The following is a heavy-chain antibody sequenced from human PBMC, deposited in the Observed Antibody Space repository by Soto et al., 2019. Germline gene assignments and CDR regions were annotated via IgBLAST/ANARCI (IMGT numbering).Heavy chain of an antibody. D-gene: IGHD6-13*01. CDR1: GGTFSSYA. CDR2: SVHIFGTA. CDR3: ARTIASIPDGGWFDP. J-gene: IGHJ5*02. Sequence: QVQLVQSGAEVKKPGSSVKVSCKASGGTFSSYAISWVRQAPGQGLEWMGGSVHIFGTANYSQKFQGRVTITADESTSTAYMELSSLRSEDTAVYYCARTIASIPDGGWFDPWGQGTLVAVSS. V-gene: IGHV1-69*01.